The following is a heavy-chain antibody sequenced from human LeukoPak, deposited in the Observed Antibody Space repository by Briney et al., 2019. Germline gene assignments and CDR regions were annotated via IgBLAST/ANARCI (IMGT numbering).Heavy chain of an antibody. J-gene: IGHJ4*02. CDR3: TTAVHDFWSGYWEDY. Sequence: GGSLRLSCAASGFTFSNAWMSWVRQAPGKGLEWVGRIKSKTDGGTNDYAAPVKARFTISRGNSKNPLYLQMNSLKTEDTAVYYCTTAVHDFWSGYWEDYWGQGTLVTVSS. V-gene: IGHV3-15*01. CDR1: GFTFSNAW. CDR2: IKSKTDGGTN. D-gene: IGHD3-3*01.